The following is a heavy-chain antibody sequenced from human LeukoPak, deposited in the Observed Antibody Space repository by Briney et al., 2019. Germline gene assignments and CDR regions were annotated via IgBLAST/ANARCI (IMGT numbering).Heavy chain of an antibody. J-gene: IGHJ4*02. D-gene: IGHD3-3*01. CDR3: ARDPSEGAYYDFWSGYPIFDY. CDR1: GFTFSSYG. CDR2: ISSSSSYI. Sequence: GGSLRLSCAASGFTFSSYGMHWVRQAPGKGLEWVSSISSSSSYIYYADSVKGRFTISRDNAKNSLYLQMNSLRAEDTAVYYCARDPSEGAYYDFWSGYPIFDYWGQGTLVTVSS. V-gene: IGHV3-21*01.